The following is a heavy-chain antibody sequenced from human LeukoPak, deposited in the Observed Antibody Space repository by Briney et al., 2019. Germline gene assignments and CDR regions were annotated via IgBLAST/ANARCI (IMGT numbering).Heavy chain of an antibody. V-gene: IGHV4-39*01. CDR3: AKSGSAYYYYYMDV. CDR1: GGSISSSSYY. J-gene: IGHJ6*03. Sequence: SETLSLTCTVSGGSISSSSYYWGWIRQPPGKGLEWIGSIYYSGSTYYNPSLKSRVTISVDTSKNQFSLKVSSVTAADTAVYYCAKSGSAYYYYYMDVWGKGTTVTVSS. D-gene: IGHD6-25*01. CDR2: IYYSGST.